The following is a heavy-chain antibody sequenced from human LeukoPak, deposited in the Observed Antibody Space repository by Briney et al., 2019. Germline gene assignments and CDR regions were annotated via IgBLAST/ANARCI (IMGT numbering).Heavy chain of an antibody. CDR1: GFTFSTYV. V-gene: IGHV3-64D*06. Sequence: GGSLRLSCSVSGFTFSTYVMHWVHQAPGKGLEYVSAISSNGDNTYYADSVKGRFTISRDNSKNTLNLQMSSLRADDTAVYYCVRGTGYWGQGTLVTVSS. CDR3: VRGTGY. J-gene: IGHJ4*02. CDR2: ISSNGDNT.